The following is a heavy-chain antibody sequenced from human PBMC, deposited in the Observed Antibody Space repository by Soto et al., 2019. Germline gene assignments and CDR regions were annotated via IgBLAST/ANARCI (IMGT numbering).Heavy chain of an antibody. CDR1: GYTFTSYG. J-gene: IGHJ6*03. V-gene: IGHV1-18*01. D-gene: IGHD6-13*01. CDR3: AREKTIAAAGMFYYYMDV. Sequence: QVQLVQSGAEVKNPGASVKVSCKASGYTFTSYGISWVRQAPGQGLEWMGWISAYNGNTNYAQKLQGRVTMTTDTSTSTAYMELRSLRSDDTAVYYCAREKTIAAAGMFYYYMDVWGKGTTVTVSS. CDR2: ISAYNGNT.